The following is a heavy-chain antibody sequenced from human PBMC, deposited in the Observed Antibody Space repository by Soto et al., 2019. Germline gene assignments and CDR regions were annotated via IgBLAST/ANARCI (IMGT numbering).Heavy chain of an antibody. V-gene: IGHV4-34*02. J-gene: IGHJ6*02. CDR2: ATHSGGT. Sequence: QVQLQQWGAGLLKPSATLSLTCAVHGGSFSGYYWTWIRQAPGKGLEWVGEATHSGGTNYSPSLRSRVTISVDTSRKQFSLRLSSVTAADTAIYYCARGREMVWFGEETFGVDVCGQGTTVTVSS. CDR3: ARGREMVWFGEETFGVDV. CDR1: GGSFSGYY. D-gene: IGHD3-10*01.